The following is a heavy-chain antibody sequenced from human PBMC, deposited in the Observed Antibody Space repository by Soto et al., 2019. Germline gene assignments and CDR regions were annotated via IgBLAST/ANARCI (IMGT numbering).Heavy chain of an antibody. CDR1: GYTYTSYW. Sequence: PGESLKISCKASGYTYTSYWLGWVRQMPGKGLEWMGILYPGDSDTRYSPSFEGQVTISADKSITTAYLQWSSLRASDTAMYYCARLHSGTARPDYWGQGTQVTVSS. CDR3: ARLHSGTARPDY. V-gene: IGHV5-51*01. D-gene: IGHD6-19*01. CDR2: LYPGDSDT. J-gene: IGHJ4*02.